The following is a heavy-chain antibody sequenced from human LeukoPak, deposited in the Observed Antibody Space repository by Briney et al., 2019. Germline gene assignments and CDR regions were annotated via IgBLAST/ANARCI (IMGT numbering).Heavy chain of an antibody. Sequence: GGSLRLSCAASGFTFSSYSMNWVHQAPGKGLEWVSSISSSSSYIYYADSVKGRFTISRDNAKNSLYLQMNSLRAEDTAVYYCARDPMGATSGGYFDYWGQGTMVTVSS. J-gene: IGHJ4*03. CDR2: ISSSSSYI. V-gene: IGHV3-21*01. CDR1: GFTFSSYS. D-gene: IGHD1-26*01. CDR3: ARDPMGATSGGYFDY.